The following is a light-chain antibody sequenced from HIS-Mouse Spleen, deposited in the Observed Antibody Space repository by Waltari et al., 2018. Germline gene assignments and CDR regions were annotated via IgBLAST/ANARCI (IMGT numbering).Light chain of an antibody. V-gene: IGLV3-1*01. CDR3: QAWDSSTANVV. J-gene: IGLJ2*01. CDR1: KLGDKY. CDR2: QDS. Sequence: SYELTQPPSVSVSPGQTASITCSGDKLGDKYACWYQQKPGQSPVLLIYQDSKRPSGIPERFSGSNSGNTATLTISGTQAMDEADYYCQAWDSSTANVVFGGGTKLTVL.